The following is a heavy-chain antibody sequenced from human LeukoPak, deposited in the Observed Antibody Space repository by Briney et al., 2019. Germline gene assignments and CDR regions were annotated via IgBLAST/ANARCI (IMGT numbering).Heavy chain of an antibody. J-gene: IGHJ4*02. Sequence: SETLSLTCTVSGGSISSYYWSWIRQPPGKGLEWIGYKYYSGGTNYNPSLKSRVTISADTSKNQLSLKLTSVTAAGTAVYYCARGPPNDYLNFDYWGQGTLVTVSS. CDR1: GGSISSYY. D-gene: IGHD1-1*01. CDR3: ARGPPNDYLNFDY. CDR2: KYYSGGT. V-gene: IGHV4-59*01.